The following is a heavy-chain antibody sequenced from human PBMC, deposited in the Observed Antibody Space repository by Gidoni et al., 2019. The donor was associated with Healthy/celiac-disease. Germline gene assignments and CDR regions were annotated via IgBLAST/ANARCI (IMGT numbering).Heavy chain of an antibody. CDR2: ISWDSGSI. CDR3: AKDRAMVYYYGMYV. J-gene: IGHJ6*02. D-gene: IGHD5-18*01. CDR1: GFTFDDYA. V-gene: IGHV3-9*01. Sequence: EVQLVESGGGLVQPGRSLRLSCAASGFTFDDYAMHWVRQAPGKGLEWVSGISWDSGSIGYADSVKGRFTISRDNAKNSLYLQMNSLRAEDTALYYCAKDRAMVYYYGMYVWGQGTTVTVSS.